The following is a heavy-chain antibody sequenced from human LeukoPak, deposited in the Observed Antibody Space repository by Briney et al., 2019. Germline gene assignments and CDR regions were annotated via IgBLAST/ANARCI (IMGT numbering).Heavy chain of an antibody. CDR2: IGTVADT. V-gene: IGHV3-13*01. CDR1: GFTFSRFD. Sequence: GGSLRLSCAASGFTFSRFDMRWVRQVTGKSLEWVSSIGTVADTFYPDSVKGRFTISRDNAKNSFYLQMNSLRASDTAVYYCARTRTTPGIGGLQMRYFDYWGQGTVVTVSS. D-gene: IGHD3-16*01. CDR3: ARTRTTPGIGGLQMRYFDY. J-gene: IGHJ4*02.